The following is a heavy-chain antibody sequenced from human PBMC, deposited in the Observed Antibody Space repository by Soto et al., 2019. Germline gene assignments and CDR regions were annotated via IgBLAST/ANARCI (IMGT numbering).Heavy chain of an antibody. Sequence: PSETLSLTCTVSGGSISSYYWSWIRQPAGKGLEWIGRIYTSGSTNYNPSLKSRVTMSVDTSKNQFSLKLSSVTAADTAAYYCARDFGVRGDKYYYGMDVWGQGTTVTVSS. CDR3: ARDFGVRGDKYYYGMDV. V-gene: IGHV4-4*07. CDR1: GGSISSYY. J-gene: IGHJ6*02. CDR2: IYTSGST. D-gene: IGHD3-10*01.